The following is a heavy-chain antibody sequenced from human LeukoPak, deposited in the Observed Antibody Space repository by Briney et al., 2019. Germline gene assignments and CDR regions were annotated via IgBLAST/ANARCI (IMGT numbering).Heavy chain of an antibody. D-gene: IGHD3-22*01. V-gene: IGHV1-2*06. CDR1: GYTFTGYY. Sequence: ASVKVSCKASGYTFTGYYMHWVRQAPGQGFEWMGRINPNSGGTNYAQKFQGRVTMTRDTSIGTAYMELSRLRSDDTAVYYCARGDTYYYDSSGYYFWGQGTLVTVSS. CDR3: ARGDTYYYDSSGYYF. CDR2: INPNSGGT. J-gene: IGHJ4*02.